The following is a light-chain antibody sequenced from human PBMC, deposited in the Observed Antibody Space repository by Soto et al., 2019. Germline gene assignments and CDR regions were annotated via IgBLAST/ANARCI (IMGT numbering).Light chain of an antibody. CDR3: SSFTSSSTPLYV. Sequence: QSALTQPASVSGSPGQSITISCTGTSSDVGAYNYVSWYQQHPGKAPKLMIYEVSNRPSGVSHRFSGSKSGNTASLTISGLQAEDEADYYCSSFTSSSTPLYVFGTGTKVTVL. J-gene: IGLJ1*01. CDR2: EVS. V-gene: IGLV2-14*01. CDR1: SSDVGAYNY.